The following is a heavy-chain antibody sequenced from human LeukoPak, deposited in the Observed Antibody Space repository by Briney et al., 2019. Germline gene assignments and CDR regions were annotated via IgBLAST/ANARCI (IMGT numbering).Heavy chain of an antibody. D-gene: IGHD3-22*01. Sequence: ASVKVSCKASGYTFTGYYMHWVRQAPGQGLEWMGWINPNSGGTNYAQKFQGRVTMTRDTSVSTAYMELSRLRSDDTAVYYCARASTTTYYYDSSGYGMDVWGQGTTVTVSS. V-gene: IGHV1-2*02. CDR1: GYTFTGYY. CDR2: INPNSGGT. J-gene: IGHJ6*02. CDR3: ARASTTTYYYDSSGYGMDV.